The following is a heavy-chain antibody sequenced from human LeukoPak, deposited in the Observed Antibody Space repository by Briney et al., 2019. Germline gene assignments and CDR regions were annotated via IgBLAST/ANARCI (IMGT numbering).Heavy chain of an antibody. CDR3: AREPTSGREPTSGRPLDY. J-gene: IGHJ4*02. V-gene: IGHV4-4*07. D-gene: IGHD5-12*01. Sequence: SETLSLTCTVSGGSISGYFWSWIRQPAGKGLEWIGRIYSSGSNNYDPSLKSRVTMSLDASKNHFSLNLTSVTAADTAVYYCAREPTSGREPTSGRPLDYWGQGTLVTVSS. CDR1: GGSISGYF. CDR2: IYSSGSN.